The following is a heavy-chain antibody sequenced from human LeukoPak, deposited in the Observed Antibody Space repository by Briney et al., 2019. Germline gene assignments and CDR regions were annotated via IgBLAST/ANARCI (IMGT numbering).Heavy chain of an antibody. J-gene: IGHJ4*02. CDR3: AKRYCTGGSCCPDY. CDR1: GFTFSSHA. CDR2: ITGSGAST. D-gene: IGHD2-15*01. V-gene: IGHV3-23*01. Sequence: GGSLRLSCAASGFTFSSHAMGWVRQAPGKGLEWVSSITGSGASTYYGDSVKGRFTISRDNSKNTLYLQMNSLRAEDTAVYYCAKRYCTGGSCCPDYWGQGTLVTVSS.